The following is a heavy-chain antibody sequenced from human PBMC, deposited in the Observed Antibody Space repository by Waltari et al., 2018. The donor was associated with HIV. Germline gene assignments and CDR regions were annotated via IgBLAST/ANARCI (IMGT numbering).Heavy chain of an antibody. CDR1: GGSISSSSYY. CDR3: ARNSGYYLGWFDP. V-gene: IGHV4-39*07. D-gene: IGHD3-22*01. Sequence: QLQLQESGPGLVKPSETLSLTCTVSGGSISSSSYYWGWIRQPPGKGLEWIGSIYYSGSTYYNPSLKSRVTISVDTSKNQFSLKLSSVTAADTAVYYCARNSGYYLGWFDPWGQGTLVTVSS. J-gene: IGHJ5*02. CDR2: IYYSGST.